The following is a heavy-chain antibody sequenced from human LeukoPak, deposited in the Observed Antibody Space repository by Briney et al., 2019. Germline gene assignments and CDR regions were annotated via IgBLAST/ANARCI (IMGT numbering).Heavy chain of an antibody. D-gene: IGHD3-22*01. CDR3: ARGVTMIVVVIHDWYFDL. CDR1: GGSISSSSYY. V-gene: IGHV4-39*01. Sequence: PSETLSLTCTVSGGSISSSSYYWGWIRQPPGKGLEWIGNIYYSGRTYYNPSLKSRVTISVDTPKNQFSLKLSSMTAADTAVYYCARGVTMIVVVIHDWYFDLWGRGTLVTVSS. J-gene: IGHJ2*01. CDR2: IYYSGRT.